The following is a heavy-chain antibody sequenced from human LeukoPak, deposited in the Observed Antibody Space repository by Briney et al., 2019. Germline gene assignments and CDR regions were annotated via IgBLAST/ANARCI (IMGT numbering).Heavy chain of an antibody. J-gene: IGHJ3*02. CDR2: FDPEDGET. D-gene: IGHD3-22*01. Sequence: ASVKVSCKVSGYTLTELSMHWVRQAPGKGLEWMGDFDPEDGETIYAQKFQGRVTMTEDTSTDTAYMELSSLRSEDTAVYYCATVTYYYDSSGFAFDIWGQGTMVTASS. V-gene: IGHV1-24*01. CDR3: ATVTYYYDSSGFAFDI. CDR1: GYTLTELS.